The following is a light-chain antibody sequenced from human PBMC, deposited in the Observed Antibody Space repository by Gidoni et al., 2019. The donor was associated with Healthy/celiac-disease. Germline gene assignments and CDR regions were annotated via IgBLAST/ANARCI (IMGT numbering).Light chain of an antibody. CDR2: LGS. V-gene: IGKV2-28*01. CDR1: QSLLHINVYNY. CDR3: MQALQTSYT. J-gene: IGKJ2*01. Sequence: DIVMTQSPLPLLLTPGEPASIPCRSSQSLLHINVYNYLDWYLQRPGQSPQLLIYLGSNRASGVPDRFSGSGSGTDFTLKISRVEAEDVGIYYCMQALQTSYTFGQGTKLEIK.